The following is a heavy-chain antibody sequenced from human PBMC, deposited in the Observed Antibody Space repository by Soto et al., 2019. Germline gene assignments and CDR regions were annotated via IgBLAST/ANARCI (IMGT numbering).Heavy chain of an antibody. CDR2: IYYSGST. J-gene: IGHJ6*02. Sequence: PSETLSLTCTVSGGSISSGGYYWSWIRQHPGKGLEWIGYIYYSGSTYYNPSLKSRVTVSVDKSKNQFSLKLSSVTAADTAVYYCAAGAGSYSLNPYYYYGMDVWGQGTTVTVSS. V-gene: IGHV4-31*09. D-gene: IGHD3-10*01. CDR3: AAGAGSYSLNPYYYYGMDV. CDR1: GGSISSGGYY.